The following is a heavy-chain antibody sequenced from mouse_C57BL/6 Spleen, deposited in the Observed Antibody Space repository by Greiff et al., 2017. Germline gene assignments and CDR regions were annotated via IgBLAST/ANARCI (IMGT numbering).Heavy chain of an antibody. D-gene: IGHD2-4*01. CDR1: GFTFSDYY. CDR2: INYDGSST. Sequence: DVKLVESEGGLVQPGSSMKLSCTASGFTFSDYYMAWVRQVPEKGLEWVANINYDGSSTYYLDSLKSRFIISRDNAKNILYLQMSSLKSEDTATYYCARDRGLRRFDYWGQGTTLTVSS. J-gene: IGHJ2*01. CDR3: ARDRGLRRFDY. V-gene: IGHV5-16*01.